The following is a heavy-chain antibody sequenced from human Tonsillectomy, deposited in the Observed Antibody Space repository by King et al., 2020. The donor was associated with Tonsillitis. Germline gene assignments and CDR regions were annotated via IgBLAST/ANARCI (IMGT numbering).Heavy chain of an antibody. CDR3: ASTITIFGVVIEYYFDY. D-gene: IGHD3-3*01. Sequence: QLQESGPGLVKPSETLSLTCTVSGGSISSYYWSWIRQPPGKGLEWIGYIYYSGSTNYNPSLKSRVTISVDTSKNQFSLKLSSVTAADTAVYYCASTITIFGVVIEYYFDYWGQGTLVTVSS. V-gene: IGHV4-59*08. CDR1: GGSISSYY. CDR2: IYYSGST. J-gene: IGHJ4*02.